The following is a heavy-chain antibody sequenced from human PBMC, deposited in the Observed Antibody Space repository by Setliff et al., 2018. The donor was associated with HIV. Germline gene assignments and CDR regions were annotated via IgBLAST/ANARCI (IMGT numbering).Heavy chain of an antibody. Sequence: HPGGSLRLSCAASGFTFSSYAMSWVRQAPGKGLEWVSVISGSGGRTDYADSVKGRFTISRDNSKNTLYLQMNSLRAEDTAVYYCAKSSEEFGDSKEDYWGQGTLVTVSS. CDR3: AKSSEEFGDSKEDY. D-gene: IGHD3-10*01. J-gene: IGHJ4*02. CDR1: GFTFSSYA. V-gene: IGHV3-23*01. CDR2: ISGSGGRT.